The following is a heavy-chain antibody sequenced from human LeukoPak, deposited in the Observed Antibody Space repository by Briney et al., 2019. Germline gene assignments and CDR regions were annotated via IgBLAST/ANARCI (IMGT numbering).Heavy chain of an antibody. CDR2: TYYAGGT. D-gene: IGHD6-19*01. V-gene: IGHV4-59*08. Sequence: SETLSPTCTVSGGSIGSDYWTWIRQPPEKGLEYIGYTYYAGGTNYNPSLKSRVTISVDTYKNQFSPKLSSVTAADRAVYFCAKYGNSGWVIDNWGQGTLVTVSS. CDR3: AKYGNSGWVIDN. CDR1: GGSIGSDY. J-gene: IGHJ4*02.